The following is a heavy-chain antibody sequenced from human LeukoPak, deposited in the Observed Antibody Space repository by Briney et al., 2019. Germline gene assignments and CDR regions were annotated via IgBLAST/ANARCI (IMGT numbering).Heavy chain of an antibody. Sequence: PGGSLRLSCAASGFIFSTYAMSWVRQAPGKVLEWVSGISSSGGYTYYADSVKGRFTISRDNSKNTLHLQMNSLRAEDTAVYYCARSVSSRFTSPRRPYYFDSWGQGTLVTVSS. J-gene: IGHJ4*02. V-gene: IGHV3-23*01. D-gene: IGHD2-2*01. CDR2: ISSSGGYT. CDR1: GFIFSTYA. CDR3: ARSVSSRFTSPRRPYYFDS.